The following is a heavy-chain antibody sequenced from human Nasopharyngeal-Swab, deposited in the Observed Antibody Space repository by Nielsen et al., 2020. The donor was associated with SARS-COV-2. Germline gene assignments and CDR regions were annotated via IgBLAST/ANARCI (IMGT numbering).Heavy chain of an antibody. CDR3: ARYRGGFYSSNWYFDY. V-gene: IGHV4-39*01. J-gene: IGHJ4*02. CDR2: IYYRGST. D-gene: IGHD6-13*01. Sequence: WIRQPPGKGLEWIGSIYYRGSTYYNPALKSRFTKSADTSKNQFSLKLSSVTAADTAVYYCARYRGGFYSSNWYFDYWGQGTLVTVSS.